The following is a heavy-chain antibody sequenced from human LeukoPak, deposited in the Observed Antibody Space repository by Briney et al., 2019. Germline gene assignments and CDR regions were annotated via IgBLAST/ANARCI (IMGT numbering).Heavy chain of an antibody. Sequence: GGSLRLSCAASGFTFSSYSMNWVRQAPGQGLEWVSSISSSSSYIYYADSVKGRFTISRDNAKNSLYLQMNSLRAEDTAVYYCARGSGWYYYYYGMDVWGQGTTVTVSS. D-gene: IGHD6-19*01. V-gene: IGHV3-21*01. CDR1: GFTFSSYS. CDR3: ARGSGWYYYYYGMDV. J-gene: IGHJ6*02. CDR2: ISSSSSYI.